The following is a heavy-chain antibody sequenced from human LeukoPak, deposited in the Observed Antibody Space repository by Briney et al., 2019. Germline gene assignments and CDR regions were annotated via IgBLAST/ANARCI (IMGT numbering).Heavy chain of an antibody. V-gene: IGHV1-2*02. CDR3: ARERGVQLERKLDH. J-gene: IGHJ4*02. Sequence: APVKLCCMASGYTFTDYYMHWVRQAPGQGLEWMGWINPYTGGTNYAQKFQGRVTMPRDSSISTAYMELSSLTSDDTAVYYCARERGVQLERKLDHWGQGTVDTDSS. D-gene: IGHD1-1*01. CDR2: INPYTGGT. CDR1: GYTFTDYY.